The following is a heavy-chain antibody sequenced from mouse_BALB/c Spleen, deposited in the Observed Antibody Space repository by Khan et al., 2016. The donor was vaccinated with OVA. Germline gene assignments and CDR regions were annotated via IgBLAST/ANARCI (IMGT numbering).Heavy chain of an antibody. CDR3: ARGASSWDFSFPY. Sequence: VQLQQSGPELVEPGASVKMSCKASGYTFTNDVMHWVKQKPGQGLEWSGYINPYNAGTRYNEKFKGKATLTSDISSTTAYLELSSLTTEDSAVSSRARGASSWDFSFPYWGQGTLVTVSA. CDR1: GYTFTNDV. CDR2: INPYNAGT. V-gene: IGHV1S136*01. J-gene: IGHJ3*01. D-gene: IGHD4-1*01.